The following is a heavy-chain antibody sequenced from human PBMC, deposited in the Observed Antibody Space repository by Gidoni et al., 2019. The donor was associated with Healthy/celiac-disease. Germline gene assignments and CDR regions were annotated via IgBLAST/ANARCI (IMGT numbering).Heavy chain of an antibody. J-gene: IGHJ4*02. CDR2: IYHSGST. CDR1: VGSISSGGYS. CDR3: ARVEAYYDFWSVKMPYYFDY. Sequence: QLQLQESGSGLVKPSQTLSLTCAVSVGSISSGGYSLRWIRQPPGKGLEWIGYIYHSGSTYDNPSLKSRVTISVDRSKNQFSLKLSSVTAAETAVYYCARVEAYYDFWSVKMPYYFDYWGQGTLVTVSS. D-gene: IGHD3-3*01. V-gene: IGHV4-30-2*01.